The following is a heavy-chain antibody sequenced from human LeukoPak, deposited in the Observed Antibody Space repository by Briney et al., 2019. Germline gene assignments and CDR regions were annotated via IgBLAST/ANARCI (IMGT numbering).Heavy chain of an antibody. CDR3: ARGGSGSFDY. CDR1: GGTFSSYT. CDR2: IIPILGIA. J-gene: IGHJ4*02. D-gene: IGHD3-10*01. V-gene: IGHV1-69*02. Sequence: SVKVSCQASGGTFSSYTISWVRQAPGQGLEWMGRIIPILGIANYAQKFQGRVTITADKSTSTAYMELSSLRSEDTAVYYCARGGSGSFDYWSQGTLVTVSS.